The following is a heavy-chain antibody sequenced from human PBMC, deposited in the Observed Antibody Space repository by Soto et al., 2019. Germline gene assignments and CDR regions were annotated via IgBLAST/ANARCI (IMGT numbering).Heavy chain of an antibody. Sequence: WGSLRLSCAASGFTFSAYAMHWVRQAPGKGLEWVAVISYDGTNNYYADSVKGRFTISRDNSKNTLFLQMNSLRSEDTAVYYCATITVVRGVTYDAFDFWGQGTMVTVSS. D-gene: IGHD3-10*01. CDR1: GFTFSAYA. CDR3: ATITVVRGVTYDAFDF. J-gene: IGHJ3*01. CDR2: ISYDGTNN. V-gene: IGHV3-30-3*01.